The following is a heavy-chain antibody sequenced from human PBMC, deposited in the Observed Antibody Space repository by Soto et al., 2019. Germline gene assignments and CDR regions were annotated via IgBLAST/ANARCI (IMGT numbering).Heavy chain of an antibody. Sequence: QLQLQESGPGLVKPSETLSLTCTVSGGSISSSSYYWGWIRQPPGKGLEWIGSIYYSGSTYYNPSLKSRVTISVDTSKNQFSLKLSSVTAADTAVYYCARHQGYFDRAVDYWGQGTLVTVSS. CDR3: ARHQGYFDRAVDY. V-gene: IGHV4-39*01. J-gene: IGHJ4*02. CDR2: IYYSGST. CDR1: GGSISSSSYY. D-gene: IGHD3-9*01.